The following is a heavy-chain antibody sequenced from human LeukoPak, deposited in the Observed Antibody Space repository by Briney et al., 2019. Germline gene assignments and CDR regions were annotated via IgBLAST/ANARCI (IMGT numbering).Heavy chain of an antibody. D-gene: IGHD2-21*02. CDR3: AREGDYYFDY. CDR2: IYTSGST. J-gene: IGHJ4*02. Sequence: PSETLSLTCTVFRGSISSYHWNWIRQPAGKGLEWIGRIYTSGSTTCNPSLKSRVTIPVAKSKNQFSLKLRSVTAADTAVYYCAREGDYYFDYWGQGTLVTVSS. CDR1: RGSISSYH. V-gene: IGHV4-4*07.